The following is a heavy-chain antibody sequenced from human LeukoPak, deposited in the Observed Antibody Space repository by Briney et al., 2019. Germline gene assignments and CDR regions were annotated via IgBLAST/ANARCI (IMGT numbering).Heavy chain of an antibody. CDR3: ARLLPGQLLSYYYYGMDV. CDR1: GGSISSYY. J-gene: IGHJ6*02. Sequence: PSETLSLTCTVSGGSISSYYWSWIRQPPGKGLEWIGYIYYSGSTNYNPSLKSRVTISVDTSQNQFSLKLSSVTAADTAVYYCARLLPGQLLSYYYYGMDVWGQGTTVTVSS. V-gene: IGHV4-59*01. CDR2: IYYSGST. D-gene: IGHD1-26*01.